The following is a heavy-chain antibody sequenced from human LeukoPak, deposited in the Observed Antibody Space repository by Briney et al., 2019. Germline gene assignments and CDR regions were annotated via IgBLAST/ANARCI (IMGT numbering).Heavy chain of an antibody. CDR2: IYHSGST. CDR3: ARRNNRYYYDGSGYQGDWYFDL. D-gene: IGHD3-22*01. Sequence: SETLSLTCAVSGYSISSGYYGGWTRQPPGKGLGGIGCIYHSGSTYYNPSLKSRYTISIDPSKHQFYLKLSSVTAADTAVYYCARRNNRYYYDGSGYQGDWYFDLWGRGTLVTVSS. J-gene: IGHJ2*01. V-gene: IGHV4-38-2*01. CDR1: GYSISSGYY.